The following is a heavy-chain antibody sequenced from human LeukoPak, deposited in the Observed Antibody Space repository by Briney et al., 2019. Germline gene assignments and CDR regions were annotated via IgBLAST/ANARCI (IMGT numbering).Heavy chain of an antibody. CDR2: IKQDGSEK. D-gene: IGHD3-10*01. CDR3: ARGTTYGSGSLRY. V-gene: IGHV3-7*01. CDR1: GDSISTGSYY. J-gene: IGHJ4*02. Sequence: ETLSLTCTVSGDSISTGSYYWGWVRQAPGKGLEWVANIKQDGSEKYYVDSVKGRFTISRDNAKNSLYLQMNSLRAEDTAVYYCARGTTYGSGSLRYWGQGTLVTVSS.